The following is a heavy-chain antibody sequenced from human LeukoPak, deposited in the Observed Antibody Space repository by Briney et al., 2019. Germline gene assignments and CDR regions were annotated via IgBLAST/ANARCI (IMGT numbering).Heavy chain of an antibody. V-gene: IGHV4-39*01. D-gene: IGHD6-13*01. J-gene: IGHJ4*02. CDR1: GGSISSSSYY. CDR3: ARRAMIAAAGTGFDY. CDR2: IYYSGST. Sequence: SETLSLTCTVSGGSISSSSYYWGWIRQPPGKGLERIGSIYYSGSTYYNPSLKSRVTISVDTSKNQFSLKLSSVTAADTAVYYCARRAMIAAAGTGFDYWGQGTLVTVSS.